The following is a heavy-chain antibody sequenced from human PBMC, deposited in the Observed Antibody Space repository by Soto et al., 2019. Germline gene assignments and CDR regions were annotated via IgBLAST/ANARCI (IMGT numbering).Heavy chain of an antibody. D-gene: IGHD6-13*01. V-gene: IGHV5-51*01. CDR2: IYPADSDT. CDR3: ARQGNNWYSNDY. Sequence: GESLKISCKASGYSFSTYWIGWVRQVPGKGLEWMGIIYPADSDTRYSPSFQGQVTISADRSITTAYLQWSSLKASDTAMYYCARQGNNWYSNDYWGQGTLVTVSS. J-gene: IGHJ4*02. CDR1: GYSFSTYW.